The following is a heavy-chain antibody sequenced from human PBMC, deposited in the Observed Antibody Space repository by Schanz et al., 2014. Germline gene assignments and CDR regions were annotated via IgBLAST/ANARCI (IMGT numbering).Heavy chain of an antibody. Sequence: EVQLVEYGGGLVQPGESLRLSCAASGFTFSAYWMAWVRQAPGKGLEWVAAINQAASVQYYVDSVKGRFNISRDDAKNSHYLQMNSLRVEDTAVFYCVKIGYTHWSLDDWGQGILVTVSS. J-gene: IGHJ4*02. CDR1: GFTFSAYW. CDR3: VKIGYTHWSLDD. D-gene: IGHD6-13*01. CDR2: INQAASVQ. V-gene: IGHV3-7*01.